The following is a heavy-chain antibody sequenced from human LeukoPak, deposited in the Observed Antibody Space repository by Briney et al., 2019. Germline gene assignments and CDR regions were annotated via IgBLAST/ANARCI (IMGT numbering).Heavy chain of an antibody. J-gene: IGHJ4*02. CDR1: GGSISSGGYY. CDR2: IYYSGST. V-gene: IGHV4-31*03. D-gene: IGHD4-17*01. CDR3: AREIDGDFDY. Sequence: SETLSLTCTVSGGSISSGGYYWSWIRQHPGKGLEWIGYIYYSGSTYYNPSLKSRVTISVDTSKNQFSLKLSSVTAADTAVYYCAREIDGDFDYWGQGTLVTVSS.